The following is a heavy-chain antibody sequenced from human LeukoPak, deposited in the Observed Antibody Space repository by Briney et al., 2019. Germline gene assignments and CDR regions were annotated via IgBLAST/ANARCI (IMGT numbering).Heavy chain of an antibody. CDR3: ARVTGYMIEDYFDY. Sequence: KPSETLSLTCTVSIGSVSYYYWSWIRQPPGKGLEWIGYIYYSGSTNYKPSLKSRVTISVETSKNQFSLKLRSVTAADTAVYYCARVTGYMIEDYFDYWGQGTLVTVSS. D-gene: IGHD3-22*01. CDR2: IYYSGST. CDR1: IGSVSYYY. V-gene: IGHV4-59*02. J-gene: IGHJ4*02.